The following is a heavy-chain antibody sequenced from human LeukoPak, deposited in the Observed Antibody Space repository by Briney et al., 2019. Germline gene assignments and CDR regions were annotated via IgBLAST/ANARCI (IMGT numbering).Heavy chain of an antibody. D-gene: IGHD2-2*02. V-gene: IGHV3-7*01. CDR2: IKQDGSEK. CDR3: ARGGVDCSSTSCYRVYYYYYYMDV. J-gene: IGHJ6*03. Sequence: GGSLRLSCAASGFTFSSYWMSWVRQAPGKGLEWVANIKQDGSEKYYVDSVKGRFTISRDNATNSLYLQMNSLRAEDTAVYYCARGGVDCSSTSCYRVYYYYYYMDVWGKGTTVTVSS. CDR1: GFTFSSYW.